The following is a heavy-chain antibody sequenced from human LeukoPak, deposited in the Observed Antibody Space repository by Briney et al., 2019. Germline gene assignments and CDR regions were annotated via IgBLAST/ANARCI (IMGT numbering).Heavy chain of an antibody. D-gene: IGHD3-22*01. V-gene: IGHV1-69*02. CDR3: VGEAYYDSSASYYFDY. CDR2: IIPILGIA. CDR1: GGTFSSYT. Sequence: SVKVSCKACGGTFSSYTISWVRQAPGQGLEWMGRIIPILGIANYAQKYQGRVTITADKSTSTAYMELSSLRSEDTAVYYCVGEAYYDSSASYYFDYWGQGTLVTVSS. J-gene: IGHJ4*02.